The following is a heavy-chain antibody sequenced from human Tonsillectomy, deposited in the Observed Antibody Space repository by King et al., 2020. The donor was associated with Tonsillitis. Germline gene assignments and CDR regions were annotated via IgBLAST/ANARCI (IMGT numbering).Heavy chain of an antibody. J-gene: IGHJ3*02. D-gene: IGHD3-10*02. Sequence: LQLQESGPGLVKPSETLSLTCTVSGGSLNSRNYYLGWIRQPPGKGLEWIGTIYYSGSAYYNPSLKSRVTMSADTSKKQFSLNLNSMTAADTAVYYCASRVSLLFGANAFDIWGQGTMVTVSS. V-gene: IGHV4-39*07. CDR3: ASRVSLLFGANAFDI. CDR1: GGSLNSRNYY. CDR2: IYYSGSA.